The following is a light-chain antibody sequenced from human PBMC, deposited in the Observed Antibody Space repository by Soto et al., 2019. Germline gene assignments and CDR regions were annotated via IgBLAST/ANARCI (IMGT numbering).Light chain of an antibody. V-gene: IGKV2-28*01. Sequence: DIVMTQSPLSLPVTPGEPASISCSSSQSLLHSNGYNYLDWYLQKPGQSPQLLIYLGSNRASGVPDRFSGSGSGTDFTLKISRVEAGDVGVYYCMQALQTPWTFGQGTKVEIK. CDR3: MQALQTPWT. CDR2: LGS. CDR1: QSLLHSNGYNY. J-gene: IGKJ1*01.